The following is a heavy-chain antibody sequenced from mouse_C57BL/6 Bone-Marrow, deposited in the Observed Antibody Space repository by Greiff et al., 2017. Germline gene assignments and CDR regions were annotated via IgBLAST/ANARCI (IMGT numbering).Heavy chain of an antibody. D-gene: IGHD4-1*01. CDR2: INYDGSST. V-gene: IGHV5-16*01. J-gene: IGHJ2*01. CDR1: GFTFSDYY. Sequence: EVQVVESEGGLVQPGSSMKLSCTASGFTFSDYYMAWFRQVPEKGLEWVANINYDGSSTYYLDSLKSRFIISRDNAKNILYLQMSSLKSEETATYYCARCWDVGEYYFDYWGQGTTLTVSS. CDR3: ARCWDVGEYYFDY.